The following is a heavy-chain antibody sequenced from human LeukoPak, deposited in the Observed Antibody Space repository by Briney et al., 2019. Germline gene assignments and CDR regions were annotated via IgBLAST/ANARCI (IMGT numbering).Heavy chain of an antibody. CDR2: IKSKTDGGTT. CDR1: GFTFSNAW. J-gene: IGHJ4*02. D-gene: IGHD6-6*01. Sequence: SGGSLRLSCAASGFTFSNAWMSWVRQAPGKGLECVGRIKSKTDGGTTDYAAPVKGRFIISRDDSKNTLYLQMKSLKTADTAVYYRPTPPCGWRSSSVGYWGQGTLVTVSS. CDR3: PTPPCGWRSSSVGY. V-gene: IGHV3-15*01.